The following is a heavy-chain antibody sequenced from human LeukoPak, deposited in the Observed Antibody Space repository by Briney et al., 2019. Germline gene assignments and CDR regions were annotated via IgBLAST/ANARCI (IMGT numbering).Heavy chain of an antibody. Sequence: PSETLSLTCAVYGGSFSGYYWSWIRQPPGKGLEWIGEINHSGSTNYNPSLKSRVTISVDTSKNQFSLKLSSVTAADTAVYYCARGQYNWNYVLSPRNWFDPWGQGTLVTVSS. CDR3: ARGQYNWNYVLSPRNWFDP. D-gene: IGHD1-7*01. CDR1: GGSFSGYY. CDR2: INHSGST. V-gene: IGHV4-34*01. J-gene: IGHJ5*02.